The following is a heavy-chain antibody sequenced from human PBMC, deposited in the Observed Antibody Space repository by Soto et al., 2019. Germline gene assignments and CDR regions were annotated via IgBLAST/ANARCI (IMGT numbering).Heavy chain of an antibody. CDR2: IIPNFGTA. D-gene: IGHD2-15*01. CDR3: ARAGFLDIVVVAARGDYYYYYGMDV. J-gene: IGHJ6*02. Sequence: ASVKVSCKASGYTFSSYAISWVRQAPGQGLEWMGGIIPNFGTANYAQKFQGRVTITADKSTSTAYMELSSLRSEDTAVYYCARAGFLDIVVVAARGDYYYYYGMDVWGQGTTVTVSS. CDR1: GYTFSSYA. V-gene: IGHV1-69*06.